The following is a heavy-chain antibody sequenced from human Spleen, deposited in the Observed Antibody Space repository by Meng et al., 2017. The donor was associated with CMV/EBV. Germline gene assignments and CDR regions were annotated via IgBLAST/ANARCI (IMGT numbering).Heavy chain of an antibody. V-gene: IGHV4-30-4*01. CDR3: ARDGGRTRGIDY. D-gene: IGHD1-1*01. Sequence: CAVSGDYICGGDYYWSWIRQPPGKGLEWIGYISYSGTTYYNPSLKSRITISIDTSKNQFSLNLNSVTAADTAVYYCARDGGRTRGIDYWGQGILVTVSS. CDR1: GDYICGGDYY. CDR2: ISYSGTT. J-gene: IGHJ4*02.